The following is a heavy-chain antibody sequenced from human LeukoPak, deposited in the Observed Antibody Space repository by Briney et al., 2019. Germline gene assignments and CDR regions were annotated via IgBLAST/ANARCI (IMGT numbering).Heavy chain of an antibody. J-gene: IGHJ3*02. CDR3: ARGNGIAAAPLAFDI. D-gene: IGHD6-25*01. Sequence: SETLSLTCAVYGGSFSGYYWSWIRQPPGKGLEWIGEINHSGSTNYNPSLKSRVTISVDTSKNQFSLKLSSVTAADTAVYYCARGNGIAAAPLAFDIWGQGTMVTVSS. CDR2: INHSGST. V-gene: IGHV4-34*01. CDR1: GGSFSGYY.